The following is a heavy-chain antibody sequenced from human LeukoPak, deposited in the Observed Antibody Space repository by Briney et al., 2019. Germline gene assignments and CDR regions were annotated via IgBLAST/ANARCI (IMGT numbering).Heavy chain of an antibody. D-gene: IGHD4-11*01. Sequence: PSETLSLTCTVSGGSISSGGYYWSWIRQHPGKGLEWIGYIYYSGSTYCNPSLKSRVTISVDTSKNQFSLKLSSVTAADTAVYYCAREVYRVSHDAFDIWGQGTMVTVSS. CDR2: IYYSGST. CDR3: AREVYRVSHDAFDI. CDR1: GGSISSGGYY. V-gene: IGHV4-31*03. J-gene: IGHJ3*02.